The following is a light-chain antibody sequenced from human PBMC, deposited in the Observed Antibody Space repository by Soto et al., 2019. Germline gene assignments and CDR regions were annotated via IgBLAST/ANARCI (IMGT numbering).Light chain of an antibody. CDR1: QSISSW. V-gene: IGKV1-5*01. Sequence: IQMTQSPSTLSASVGDRVTITCRASQSISSWLAWYQQKPGKAPKLLIYDASSLESGVPSRFSGRGSGTEFTLTISSLQPDDFATYYCQQYNSYWTFGQGTRLEIK. CDR2: DAS. CDR3: QQYNSYWT. J-gene: IGKJ5*01.